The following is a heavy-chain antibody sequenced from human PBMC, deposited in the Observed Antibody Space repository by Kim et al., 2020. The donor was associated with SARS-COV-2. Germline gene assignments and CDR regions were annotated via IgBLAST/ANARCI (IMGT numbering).Heavy chain of an antibody. Sequence: GGSLRLSCVASGFSLQKFAVTWVRQGPGKGLECIAAISGSGGSAYYADSMKGHFNISRDNSQDTVFLQLDRLRTEDTAIYYCTRGTFALDLWGPGTTVIV. CDR3: TRGTFALDL. CDR2: ISGSGGSA. CDR1: GFSLQKFA. D-gene: IGHD3-16*01. J-gene: IGHJ6*02. V-gene: IGHV3-23*01.